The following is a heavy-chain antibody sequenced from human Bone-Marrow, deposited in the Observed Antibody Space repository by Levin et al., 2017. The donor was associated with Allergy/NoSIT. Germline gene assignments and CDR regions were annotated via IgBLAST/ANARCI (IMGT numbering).Heavy chain of an antibody. D-gene: IGHD3-9*01. Sequence: ASVKVSCKASGYTFTGYYMHWVRQAPGQGLEWMGWINPNSGGTNYAQKFQGRVTMTRDTSISTAYMELSRLRSDDTAVYYCVCGARLVIIGGRYGMDVWGQGTTVTVSS. V-gene: IGHV1-2*02. J-gene: IGHJ6*02. CDR2: INPNSGGT. CDR1: GYTFTGYY. CDR3: VCGARLVIIGGRYGMDV.